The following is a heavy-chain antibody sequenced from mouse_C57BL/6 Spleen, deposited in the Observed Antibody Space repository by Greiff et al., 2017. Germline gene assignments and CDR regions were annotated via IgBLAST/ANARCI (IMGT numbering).Heavy chain of an antibody. CDR2: IFPGSGST. CDR3: ARYYYGSLHYFDY. Sequence: VQLQESGPELVKPGASVKISCKASGYTFTDYYINWVKQRPGQGLEWIGWIFPGSGSTYYNEKFKGKATLTVDKSSSTAYMLLSSLTSEDSAVYFCARYYYGSLHYFDYWGQGTTLTVSS. V-gene: IGHV1-75*01. CDR1: GYTFTDYY. J-gene: IGHJ2*01. D-gene: IGHD1-1*01.